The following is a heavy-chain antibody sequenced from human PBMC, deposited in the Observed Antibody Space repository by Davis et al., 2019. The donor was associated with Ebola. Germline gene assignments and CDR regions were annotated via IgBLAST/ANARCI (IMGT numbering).Heavy chain of an antibody. J-gene: IGHJ3*02. Sequence: ASVKVSCKASGYTFTSYGISWVRQAPGQGLEWMGWISAYNGNTNYAQKLQGRVTMTTDTSTSTAYMELRSLRSDDTAVYYCARFSAMITFGGDPHAFDIWGQGTMVTVSS. CDR1: GYTFTSYG. CDR2: ISAYNGNT. D-gene: IGHD3-16*01. V-gene: IGHV1-18*01. CDR3: ARFSAMITFGGDPHAFDI.